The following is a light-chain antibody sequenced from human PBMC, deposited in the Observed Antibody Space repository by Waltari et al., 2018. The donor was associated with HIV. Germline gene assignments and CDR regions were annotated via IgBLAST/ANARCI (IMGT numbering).Light chain of an antibody. CDR1: SSNIGNNG. Sequence: QSVLTQPPPMSGAPRQRVTISCSGGSSNIGNNGVTWYQQIPGRPPKLLIHYNDLLPSGVSDRFSGSKSGTSASLGISGLQSDDEATYYCAAWDDSLNGVVFGGGTRLTVL. CDR3: AAWDDSLNGVV. CDR2: YND. V-gene: IGLV1-36*01. J-gene: IGLJ2*01.